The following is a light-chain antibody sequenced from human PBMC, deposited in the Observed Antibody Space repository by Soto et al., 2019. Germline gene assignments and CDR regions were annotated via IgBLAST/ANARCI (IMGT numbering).Light chain of an antibody. J-gene: IGKJ3*01. CDR1: QSISNW. V-gene: IGKV1-39*01. CDR3: QKYDSAPLFT. Sequence: DIQMTQSPSSLSASVGDRVTFTCRASQSISNWLAWYQQKPGKAPKLLIYAASSLQSGVPSRFSGSGSGTDFTLTISSLQPEDVATYYCQKYDSAPLFTFGPGTKVDIK. CDR2: AAS.